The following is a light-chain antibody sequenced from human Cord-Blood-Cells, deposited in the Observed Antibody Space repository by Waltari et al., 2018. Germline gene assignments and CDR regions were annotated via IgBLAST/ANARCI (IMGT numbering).Light chain of an antibody. CDR1: QDISNY. CDR3: QQYDNLPSYT. V-gene: IGKV1-33*01. CDR2: DAS. J-gene: IGKJ2*01. Sequence: IQMTQSLSSLSASVGDTVTITCQASQDISNYLNWYQQKPGKAPKLLIYDASNLETGVPSRFSGSGSGTDYTFTISSLQPEDIATYYCQQYDNLPSYTFGQGTKLEIK.